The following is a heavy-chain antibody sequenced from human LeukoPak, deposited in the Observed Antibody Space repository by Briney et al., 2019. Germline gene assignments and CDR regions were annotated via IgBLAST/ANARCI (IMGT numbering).Heavy chain of an antibody. CDR3: ARASITTLMDV. Sequence: SETLSLTCTVSGGSISGYYWTWIRQPAGKGLEWIGRIYTSGGTNYNPSLKSRVTLSIDTSNNQFSLNLSSVTAADTAVYYCARASITTLMDVWGQGTTVTVSS. V-gene: IGHV4-4*07. CDR1: GGSISGYY. D-gene: IGHD3-16*01. J-gene: IGHJ6*02. CDR2: IYTSGGT.